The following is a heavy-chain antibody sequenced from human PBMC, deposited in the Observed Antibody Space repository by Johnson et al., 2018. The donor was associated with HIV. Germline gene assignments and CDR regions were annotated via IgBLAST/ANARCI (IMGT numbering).Heavy chain of an antibody. D-gene: IGHD2-8*01. CDR2: IYSGGRT. V-gene: IGHV3-53*01. Sequence: VHLVESGGGLIKPGGSLRLSCAASGFTVSSKYMSGVRQAPGKGLEWVAGIYSGGRTYDADSVKGRFTISRDNSKNTLYLQINSLRAEDTAVYYCLIRDAFDIWGQGTMVTVSS. CDR3: LIRDAFDI. J-gene: IGHJ3*02. CDR1: GFTVSSKY.